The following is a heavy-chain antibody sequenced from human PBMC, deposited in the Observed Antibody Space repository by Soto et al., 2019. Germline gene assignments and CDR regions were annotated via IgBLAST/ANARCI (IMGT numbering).Heavy chain of an antibody. CDR1: GYTFTDFY. Sequence: RASVEVSCKASGYTFTDFYINWLLQAAGQGPEWMGWMNAKSGDTFSAQRLQGKFNMTWDTSLSTAYMEVGSLTSDDAAIYYCARGNPFNYAGFDVWGQGTTVTVSS. CDR3: ARGNPFNYAGFDV. D-gene: IGHD3-16*01. CDR2: MNAKSGDT. V-gene: IGHV1-8*01. J-gene: IGHJ6*02.